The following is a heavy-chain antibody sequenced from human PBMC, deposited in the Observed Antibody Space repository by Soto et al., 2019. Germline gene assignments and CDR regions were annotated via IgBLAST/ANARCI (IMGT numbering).Heavy chain of an antibody. V-gene: IGHV3-23*01. D-gene: IGHD6-19*01. J-gene: IGHJ4*02. CDR1: GFAFSSYA. CDR2: ISGSGGST. Sequence: PGVSLRLSCGACGFAFSSYATSWVRQAPGKGLEWVSAISGSGGSTYYADSVKGRFTISRDNSKNTLYLQMNSLRAEDTAVYYCAKDIAVAGPGYYFDYWGQGTLVTVSS. CDR3: AKDIAVAGPGYYFDY.